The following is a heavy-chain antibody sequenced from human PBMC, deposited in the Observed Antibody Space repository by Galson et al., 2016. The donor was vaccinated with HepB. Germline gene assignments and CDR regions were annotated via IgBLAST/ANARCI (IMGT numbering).Heavy chain of an antibody. CDR2: INPNSGGT. J-gene: IGHJ6*02. Sequence: SVKVSCKASGYTFTGYYMHWLRQAPGQGLEWMGWINPNSGGTTYAQKFQGRVSMTRDTSISTPSMELSRLRSDDTAVYYCARDYGDNSFYGMDVWGQGTTVTVSS. V-gene: IGHV1-2*02. CDR3: ARDYGDNSFYGMDV. D-gene: IGHD4-17*01. CDR1: GYTFTGYY.